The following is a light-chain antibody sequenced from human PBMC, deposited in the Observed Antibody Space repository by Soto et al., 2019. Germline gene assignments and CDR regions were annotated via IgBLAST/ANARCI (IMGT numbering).Light chain of an antibody. CDR3: ATWDSSLSALWV. CDR1: SSNIGNNY. V-gene: IGLV1-51*02. J-gene: IGLJ3*02. CDR2: ENN. Sequence: QSVLTQPPSVSAAPGQTVTISCAGSSSNIGNNYVSWDQQLPGTAPILLIYENNKRPSGIPDRFSGSKSGTSATLGITGLQIGDEADYYCATWDSSLSALWVFGGGTKLTVL.